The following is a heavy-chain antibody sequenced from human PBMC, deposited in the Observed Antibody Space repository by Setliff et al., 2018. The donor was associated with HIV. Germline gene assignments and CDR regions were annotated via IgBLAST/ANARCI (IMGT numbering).Heavy chain of an antibody. V-gene: IGHV4-59*08. Sequence: PSETLSLTCTVSGGSISGYYWNWIRQPPGKRLEWIGYIYYNGSTNYNPSLKSRVTISVDTSKNQFSLRLSFVTAADTAVYYCARHHQTGFYYYYMDIWGKGTTVTGS. CDR1: GGSISGYY. CDR3: ARHHQTGFYYYYMDI. J-gene: IGHJ6*03. CDR2: IYYNGST. D-gene: IGHD7-27*01.